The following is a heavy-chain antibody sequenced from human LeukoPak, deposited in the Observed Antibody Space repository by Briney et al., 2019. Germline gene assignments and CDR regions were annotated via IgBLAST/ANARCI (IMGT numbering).Heavy chain of an antibody. CDR3: ARNWGFYFDY. Sequence: SETLSLTCAVSGGSISSSNWWSWVRQPPGKGLEWIGEFHHSGSTNYNPSLKSRVTISVDKSKNQFSLNLRSVTAADTAVYYCARNWGFYFDYWGQGTLVTVSS. D-gene: IGHD7-27*01. CDR1: GGSISSSNW. J-gene: IGHJ4*02. CDR2: FHHSGST. V-gene: IGHV4-4*02.